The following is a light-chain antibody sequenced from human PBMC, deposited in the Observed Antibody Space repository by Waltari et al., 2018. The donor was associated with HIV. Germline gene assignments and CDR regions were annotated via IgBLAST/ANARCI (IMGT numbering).Light chain of an antibody. J-gene: IGLJ1*01. CDR3: QSYDSSLSGYV. V-gene: IGLV1-40*01. CDR1: SSNLGVEYD. Sequence: QSVLTQPPSVSGAPRQRVTISCTGDSSNLGVEYDLKVNQQLTRAAPKSIMDSNSNRPSGGPARFSGSKSGTSASLAITGLQAEDEADYYCQSYDSSLSGYVFGSGTKVTVL. CDR2: SNS.